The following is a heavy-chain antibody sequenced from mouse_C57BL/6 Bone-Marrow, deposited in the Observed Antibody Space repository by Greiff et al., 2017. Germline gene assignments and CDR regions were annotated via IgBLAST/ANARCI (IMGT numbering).Heavy chain of an antibody. J-gene: IGHJ4*01. CDR1: GYTFTNYW. V-gene: IGHV1-64*01. CDR2: MHPNGGSP. CDR3: ARSDDYDDYTMDY. D-gene: IGHD2-4*01. Sequence: QVQLQQSGAELVKPGASVKLSCKASGYTFTNYWMHWVKQRPGQGLEWIGMMHPNGGSPDYNEKFKSEATLSVDKSSRTAYMELSRLTSEDSAVYYCARSDDYDDYTMDYWGQGTSVTVSS.